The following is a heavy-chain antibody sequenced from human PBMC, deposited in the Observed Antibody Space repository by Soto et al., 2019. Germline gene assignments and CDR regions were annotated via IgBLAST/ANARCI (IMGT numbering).Heavy chain of an antibody. V-gene: IGHV3-11*01. CDR2: ISSSGSTI. CDR1: GFTFSDYY. Sequence: GGSLRLSCAASGFTFSDYYMSWIRQAPGKGLEWVSYISSSGSTIYYADSVKGRFTISRDNAKNSLYLQMNSLRAEDTAVYYCARDFSRTGKLRFLEPLDYWGQGTLVTVSS. D-gene: IGHD3-3*01. J-gene: IGHJ4*02. CDR3: ARDFSRTGKLRFLEPLDY.